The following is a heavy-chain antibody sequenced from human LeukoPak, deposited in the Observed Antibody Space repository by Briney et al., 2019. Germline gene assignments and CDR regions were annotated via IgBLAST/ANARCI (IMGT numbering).Heavy chain of an antibody. D-gene: IGHD6-19*01. V-gene: IGHV1-24*01. CDR3: ATGSSGWYPLPPHFHY. CDR1: GYTLTELC. J-gene: IGHJ4*02. Sequence: ASVTVSCKVSGYTLTELCMHWVRQAPGKGLEWMGGFDPEDGETIYAQKFQGRVTMTEDASTDTASMELSTLRSDHTAVYYCATGSSGWYPLPPHFHYWGQGTLVTVSS. CDR2: FDPEDGET.